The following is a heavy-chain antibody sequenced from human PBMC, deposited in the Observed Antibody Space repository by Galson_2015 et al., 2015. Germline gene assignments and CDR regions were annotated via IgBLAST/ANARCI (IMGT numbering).Heavy chain of an antibody. V-gene: IGHV4-59*01. CDR2: IYYSGST. CDR3: ARDIAVAGHDALDI. J-gene: IGHJ3*02. D-gene: IGHD6-19*01. Sequence: ETLSLTCTVSGGSISSYYWSWIRQPPGKGLEWIGYIYYSGSTNYNPSLKSRVTISVDTSKNQFSLKLSSVTAADTAVYYCARDIAVAGHDALDIWGQGPMVTVSS. CDR1: GGSISSYY.